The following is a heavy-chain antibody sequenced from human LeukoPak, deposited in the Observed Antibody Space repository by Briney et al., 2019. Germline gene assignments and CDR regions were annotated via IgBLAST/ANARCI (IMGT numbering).Heavy chain of an antibody. V-gene: IGHV3-53*01. CDR2: IYSGGST. D-gene: IGHD5-12*01. Sequence: PGGSLRLSCAASGFTVSSNYMSWVRQAPGKGLEWVSVIYSGGSTYYADSVKGRFTISSDNSKNTLYLQMNSLRAEDTAVYYCARDLTYPVAKPLAPVNYYYGMDVWGQGTTVTVSS. CDR1: GFTVSSNY. J-gene: IGHJ6*02. CDR3: ARDLTYPVAKPLAPVNYYYGMDV.